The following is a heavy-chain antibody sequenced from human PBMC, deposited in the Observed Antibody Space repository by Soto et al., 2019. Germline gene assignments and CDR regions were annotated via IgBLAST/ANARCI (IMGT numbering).Heavy chain of an antibody. V-gene: IGHV5-51*01. D-gene: IGHD6-13*01. CDR2: IYPGDSDT. CDR3: ARTAATGKYYYGMDV. J-gene: IGHJ6*02. CDR1: GYSFTSYW. Sequence: ESLKISCKGSGYSFTSYWIGWVRQMPGKGLELMGIIYPGDSDTRYSPSFQGQVTISADKSISTAYLQWSSLKASDTAMYYCARTAATGKYYYGMDVWGQGTTVTVSS.